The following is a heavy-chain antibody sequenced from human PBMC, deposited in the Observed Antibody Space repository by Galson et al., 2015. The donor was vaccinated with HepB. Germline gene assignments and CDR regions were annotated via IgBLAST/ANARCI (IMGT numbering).Heavy chain of an antibody. CDR2: INPSGGST. D-gene: IGHD3-3*01. Sequence: SVKVSCKASGYTFTSYYMHWVRQAPGQGLEWMGIINPSGGSTSYAQKFQGRVTMTRDTSTSTVYMELSSLSSEDTAVYYCAIQQYYDFWSGTLDYWGQGTLVTVSS. CDR1: GYTFTSYY. V-gene: IGHV1-46*01. CDR3: AIQQYYDFWSGTLDY. J-gene: IGHJ4*02.